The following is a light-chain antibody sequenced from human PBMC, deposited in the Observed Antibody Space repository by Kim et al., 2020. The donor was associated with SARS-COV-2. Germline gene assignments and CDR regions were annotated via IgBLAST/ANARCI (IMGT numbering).Light chain of an antibody. CDR1: SSDVGGYNH. CDR2: DVS. Sequence: GQAITISCTGTSSDVGGYNHVSWYQQPPGKAPTLMIYDVSKRPSGVSNRFSGSKSGNTASLSISGLQGEDESDYYCSSYTSSSTIVFGGGTQLTVL. V-gene: IGLV2-14*04. J-gene: IGLJ2*01. CDR3: SSYTSSSTIV.